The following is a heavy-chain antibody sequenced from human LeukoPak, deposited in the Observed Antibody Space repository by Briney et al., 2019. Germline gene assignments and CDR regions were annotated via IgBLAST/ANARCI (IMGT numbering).Heavy chain of an antibody. CDR2: INPNSGGT. J-gene: IGHJ5*02. CDR3: ARGSTIFGVVIVNWFDP. CDR1: GYTFTGYY. Sequence: ASVKVSCKASGYTFTGYYMHWVRQAPGQGLEWMGWINPNSGGTNYAQKFQGRVTMTRDTSISTAYMELSRLRSDDTAVYYCARGSTIFGVVIVNWFDPWGQGTLVTVSS. D-gene: IGHD3-3*01. V-gene: IGHV1-2*02.